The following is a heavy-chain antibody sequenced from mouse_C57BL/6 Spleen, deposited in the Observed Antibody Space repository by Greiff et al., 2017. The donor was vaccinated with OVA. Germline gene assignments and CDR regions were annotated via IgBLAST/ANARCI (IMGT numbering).Heavy chain of an antibody. J-gene: IGHJ3*01. CDR3: ARWYYGSEGFAY. Sequence: EVQLQQSGPELVKPGASVKMSCKASGYTFTDYNMHWVKQSHGKSLEWIGYINPNNGGTSYNQKFKGKATLTVNKSSSTAYMELRSLTSEDSAVYYCARWYYGSEGFAYWGQGTLVTVSA. V-gene: IGHV1-22*01. D-gene: IGHD1-1*01. CDR1: GYTFTDYN. CDR2: INPNNGGT.